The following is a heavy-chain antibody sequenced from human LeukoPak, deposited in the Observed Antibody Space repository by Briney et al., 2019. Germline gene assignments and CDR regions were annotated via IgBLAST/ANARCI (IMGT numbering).Heavy chain of an antibody. J-gene: IGHJ4*02. CDR2: IYTSGST. CDR1: GGSISSYY. V-gene: IGHV4-4*07. D-gene: IGHD6-13*01. CDR3: ARDRTAAGFFDY. Sequence: PSETLSLTCSVSGGSISSYYWSWIRQPAGKGLEWTGRIYTSGSTNYNPSLKSRVTMSVDTSKNQFSLKLSSVTAADTAVYYCARDRTAAGFFDYWGQGTLVTVSS.